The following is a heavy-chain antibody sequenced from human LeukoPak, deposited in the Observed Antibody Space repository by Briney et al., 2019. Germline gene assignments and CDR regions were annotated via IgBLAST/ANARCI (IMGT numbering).Heavy chain of an antibody. CDR2: IRYDGSNK. J-gene: IGHJ6*04. CDR3: AKDWGSGYFTPTLQVDV. V-gene: IGHV3-30*02. CDR1: GFTFSSYG. D-gene: IGHD3-22*01. Sequence: GRSLRLSCAASGFTFSSYGMHWVRQAPGKGLEWVAFIRYDGSNKYYADSVKGRFTISRDNSKNTLYLQMNGLRAEDTAVYYCAKDWGSGYFTPTLQVDVWGKGTTVTISS.